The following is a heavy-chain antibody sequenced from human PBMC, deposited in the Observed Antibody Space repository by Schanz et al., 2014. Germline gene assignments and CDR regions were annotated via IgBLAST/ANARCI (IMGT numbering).Heavy chain of an antibody. CDR3: AKDSCSSTTCYGYGMDV. J-gene: IGHJ6*02. V-gene: IGHV3-13*01. D-gene: IGHD2-2*01. CDR2: IGYLGDT. Sequence: EVQLVESGGGLVQPGGSLRLSCAASGFTLSNSDMHWVRQGTGKGLEWVSTIGYLGDTYYPDSVKGRFTVSRDSGQNSLYLQMNSLRAGDTAVYYCAKDSCSSTTCYGYGMDVWGQGSTVTVSS. CDR1: GFTLSNSD.